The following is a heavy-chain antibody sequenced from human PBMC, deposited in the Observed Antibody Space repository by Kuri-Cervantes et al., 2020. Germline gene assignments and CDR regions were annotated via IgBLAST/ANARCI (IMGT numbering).Heavy chain of an antibody. D-gene: IGHD2-21*02. V-gene: IGHV1-69*02. CDR2: IIPILGIA. CDR1: GGTFSRYT. J-gene: IGHJ4*02. CDR3: ARGNCGGDCSIDY. Sequence: SVKVSCKASGGTFSRYTISWVRQAPGQGLEWMGRIIPILGIANYAQKFQGRVTITADKSTSTAYMELSSLRSEDTAVYYCARGNCGGDCSIDYWGQGTLVTVSS.